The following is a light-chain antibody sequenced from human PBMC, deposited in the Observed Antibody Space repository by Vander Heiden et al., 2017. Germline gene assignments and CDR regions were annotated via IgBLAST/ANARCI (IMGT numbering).Light chain of an antibody. CDR3: PAWDSSTGV. CDR1: KLGDKY. J-gene: IGLJ2*01. CDR2: QDS. Sequence: SYELTQPPSVSVSPGQTASITCSGDKLGDKYACWYQQKPGQSPVLVIYQDSKRPSGIPERFSGSNSGTTANLTISGTQAMEEAYYYCPAWDSSTGVFGGGTKITVL. V-gene: IGLV3-1*01.